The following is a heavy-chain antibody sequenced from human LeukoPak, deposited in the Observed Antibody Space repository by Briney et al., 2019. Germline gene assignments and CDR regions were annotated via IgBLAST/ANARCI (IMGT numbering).Heavy chain of an antibody. CDR1: GFTFSSYA. D-gene: IGHD1-26*01. CDR3: ARGRGGSYRFDY. Sequence: GGSLRLSCAASGFTFSSYAMSWVRQAPGKGLEWVANIKQDGSEKYYVDSVKGRFTISRDNAKNSLYLQMNSLRAEDTAVYYCARGRGGSYRFDYWGQGTLVTVSS. J-gene: IGHJ4*02. V-gene: IGHV3-7*03. CDR2: IKQDGSEK.